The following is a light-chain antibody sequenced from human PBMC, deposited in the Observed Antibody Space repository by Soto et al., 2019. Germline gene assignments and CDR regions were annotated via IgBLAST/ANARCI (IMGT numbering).Light chain of an antibody. CDR2: GAS. V-gene: IGKV3-20*01. CDR1: QSVSSSY. CDR3: QQRKSWPPLT. J-gene: IGKJ4*01. Sequence: EIVLTQSPGTLSLSPGERATLSCRASQSVSSSYLAWYQQKPGQAPRLLIYGASSRATGIPDRFSGSGSGTDFTLTISRLEPEDFAVYYCQQRKSWPPLTFGGGTKVEI.